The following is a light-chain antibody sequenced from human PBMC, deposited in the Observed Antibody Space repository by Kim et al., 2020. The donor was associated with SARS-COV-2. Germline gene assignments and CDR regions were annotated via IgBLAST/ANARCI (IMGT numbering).Light chain of an antibody. CDR2: YDS. Sequence: PEKTPGITCRGNSIGSKSVNWYHQKPGRAPVLVIYYDSGRPSGIPERFSGSNSGNTATLTISRVEVGDEADYYCQVWDTTSEHVIFGGGTQLTVL. CDR3: QVWDTTSEHVI. J-gene: IGLJ2*01. CDR1: SIGSKS. V-gene: IGLV3-21*04.